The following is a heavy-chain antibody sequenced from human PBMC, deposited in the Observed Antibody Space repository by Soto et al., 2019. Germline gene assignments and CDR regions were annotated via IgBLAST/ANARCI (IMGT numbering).Heavy chain of an antibody. J-gene: IGHJ5*02. Sequence: GGSLRLSCTASGFTFGDYAMSWVRQAPGKGLEWVGFIRSKAYGGTTEYAASVRGRFTISRDDSKSIAYLQMNSLKTEDTAVYYCTRGGDYDSSGSDPWGQGTLVTVS. CDR2: IRSKAYGGTT. D-gene: IGHD3-22*01. CDR3: TRGGDYDSSGSDP. CDR1: GFTFGDYA. V-gene: IGHV3-49*04.